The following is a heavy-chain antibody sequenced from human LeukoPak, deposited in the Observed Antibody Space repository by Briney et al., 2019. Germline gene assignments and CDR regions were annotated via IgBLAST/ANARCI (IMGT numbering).Heavy chain of an antibody. V-gene: IGHV3-48*03. CDR3: ARGSIQEWGLFDY. CDR2: ISSSGSTI. CDR1: GFTFSSYE. J-gene: IGHJ4*02. Sequence: GGSLRLSCGASGFTFSSYEMNWVRQAPGKGLEWVSYISSSGSTIYYADPVTGRSTISRDNAKNTLYLQMNSLRAEDTAVYYCARGSIQEWGLFDYWGQGTLVTVS. D-gene: IGHD3-3*01.